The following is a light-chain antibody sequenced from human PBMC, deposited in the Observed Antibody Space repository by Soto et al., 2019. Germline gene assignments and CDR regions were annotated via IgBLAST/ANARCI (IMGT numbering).Light chain of an antibody. J-gene: IGKJ1*01. CDR3: QQYDGYSRS. CDR1: QSISSW. V-gene: IGKV1-5*01. CDR2: DAS. Sequence: DIQLTQSPSTLSASVGDRVTITCRATQSISSWLAWYQQKPGKAPKLLIFDASSLQSGVPSRFSGSGSGTEFTLTITSLQPDDFATYYCQQYDGYSRSFGQGTEVEIK.